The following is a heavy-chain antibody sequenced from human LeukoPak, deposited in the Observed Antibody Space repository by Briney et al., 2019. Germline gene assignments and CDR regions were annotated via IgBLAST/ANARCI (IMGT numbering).Heavy chain of an antibody. CDR3: ARDRPGSMDV. V-gene: IGHV3-48*01. Sequence: PGGSLRLSCAASRFTFSSSGMNWVRQAPGKGLEWVSYISSSNTNIDYADSVKGRFTISRDNAKNSLYLQMNSLRAEDTAVYYCARDRPGSMDVWGQGTTVTVSS. CDR2: ISSSNTNI. CDR1: RFTFSSSG. J-gene: IGHJ6*02. D-gene: IGHD3-10*01.